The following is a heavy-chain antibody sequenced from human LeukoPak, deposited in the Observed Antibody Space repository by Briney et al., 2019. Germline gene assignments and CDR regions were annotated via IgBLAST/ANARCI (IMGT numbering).Heavy chain of an antibody. Sequence: QPGGSLRLSCAASGFTFSSFSMNWVRQAPGKGLEWISYISSSSNVIYHEDSVKGRFTISRDNAKQELYLQLNSLRDEDTAVYYCARLVGVGLLDHWGQGTLVTVSS. CDR3: ARLVGVGLLDH. CDR2: ISSSSNVI. J-gene: IGHJ4*02. V-gene: IGHV3-48*02. CDR1: GFTFSSFS. D-gene: IGHD1-26*01.